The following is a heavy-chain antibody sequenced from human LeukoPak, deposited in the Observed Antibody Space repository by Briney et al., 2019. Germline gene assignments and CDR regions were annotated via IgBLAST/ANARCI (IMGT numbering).Heavy chain of an antibody. CDR2: IIPIFGTA. D-gene: IGHD6-19*01. CDR1: GYTFTNYG. Sequence: GASVKVSCKASGYTFTNYGINWVRQAPGQGLEWVGGIIPIFGTANYAQKFQGRVTITADESTSTAYMELSSLRSEDTAVYYCARVRGQWPLSTGFDYWGQGTLVTVSS. J-gene: IGHJ4*02. CDR3: ARVRGQWPLSTGFDY. V-gene: IGHV1-69*13.